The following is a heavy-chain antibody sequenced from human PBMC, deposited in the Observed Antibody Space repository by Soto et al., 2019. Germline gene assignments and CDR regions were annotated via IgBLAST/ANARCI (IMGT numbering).Heavy chain of an antibody. J-gene: IGHJ4*02. D-gene: IGHD3-16*01. CDR2: ISYDGSNK. CDR1: GFTFSSYG. V-gene: IGHV3-30*18. Sequence: PGGSLRLSCAASGFTFSSYGMHWVRQAPGKGLGWVAVISYDGSNKYYADSVKGRFTISRDNSKNTLYLQMNSLRAEDTAVYYCAKVYRPYVGPYYFDYWGQGTLVTVSS. CDR3: AKVYRPYVGPYYFDY.